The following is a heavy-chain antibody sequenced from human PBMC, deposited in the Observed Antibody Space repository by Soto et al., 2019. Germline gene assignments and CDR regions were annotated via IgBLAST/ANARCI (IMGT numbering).Heavy chain of an antibody. CDR3: ARDNMHYYSPSEGYFYYGMDV. Sequence: QVQLVQSGAEVKKPGASVKISCRASGYTFTNYHMHGVRQAPGQGPEWMGIINPNGGKTSYAQKFQGRVTMTRDTTTSTVYLELSSLTSEDTAVYYCARDNMHYYSPSEGYFYYGMDVWGQGTTVTVSS. D-gene: IGHD3-10*01. V-gene: IGHV1-46*01. J-gene: IGHJ6*02. CDR2: INPNGGKT. CDR1: GYTFTNYH.